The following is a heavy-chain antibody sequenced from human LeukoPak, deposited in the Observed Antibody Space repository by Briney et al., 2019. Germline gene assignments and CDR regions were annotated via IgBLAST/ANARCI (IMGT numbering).Heavy chain of an antibody. V-gene: IGHV4-39*01. CDR2: IFHTGST. CDR1: GGSISSYY. J-gene: IGHJ4*02. Sequence: PSETLSLTCTVSGGSISSYYWGWIRQPPGKGLEWIGSIFHTGSTYYNPSLESRVTIYVDTSKNQFSMKLTSVTAADTAVYYCARQNYDIDYWGQGTLVTVSS. D-gene: IGHD3-9*01. CDR3: ARQNYDIDY.